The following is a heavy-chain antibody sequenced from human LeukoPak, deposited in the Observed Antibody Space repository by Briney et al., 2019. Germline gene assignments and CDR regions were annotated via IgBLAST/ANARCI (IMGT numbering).Heavy chain of an antibody. CDR1: GYSISSGYY. J-gene: IGHJ4*02. CDR3: ARHPYRGIWTGLDY. CDR2: IYHSGST. D-gene: IGHD3/OR15-3a*01. Sequence: PSETLSLTCAVSGYSISSGYYWGWIRQPTGKELEWIGSIYHSGSTYYNPSLKSRVTILVDTSKNQFYLKLSAVTAADTAVYYCARHPYRGIWTGLDYWGRGTLVTVSS. V-gene: IGHV4-38-2*01.